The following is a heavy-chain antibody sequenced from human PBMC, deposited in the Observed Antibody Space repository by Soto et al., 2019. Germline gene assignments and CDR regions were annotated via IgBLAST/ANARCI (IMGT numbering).Heavy chain of an antibody. CDR3: ARWITYYYGMDV. CDR1: GGSISSYY. Sequence: SETLSLTCTVSGGSISSYYWSWIRQPPGKGLEWIGYIYYSGSTNYNPSLKSRVTISVDTSKNQFSLKLSSVTAADTAVYYCARWITYYYGMDVWGQGTTVTVSS. CDR2: IYYSGST. V-gene: IGHV4-59*01. J-gene: IGHJ6*02. D-gene: IGHD2-2*03.